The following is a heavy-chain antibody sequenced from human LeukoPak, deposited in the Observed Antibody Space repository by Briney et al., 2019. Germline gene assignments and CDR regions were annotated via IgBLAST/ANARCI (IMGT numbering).Heavy chain of an antibody. CDR2: ISAYNGNT. V-gene: IGHV1-18*04. J-gene: IGHJ6*04. D-gene: IGHD4-23*01. CDR1: GYTFTSYG. Sequence: AXVKVSCKASGYTFTSYGISWVRQAPGQGLEWMGWISAYNGNTNYAQKLQGRVTMTTDTSTSTAYMELRSLRSDDTAVYYCARDQGIRWYYYGMDVWGKGTTVTVSS. CDR3: ARDQGIRWYYYGMDV.